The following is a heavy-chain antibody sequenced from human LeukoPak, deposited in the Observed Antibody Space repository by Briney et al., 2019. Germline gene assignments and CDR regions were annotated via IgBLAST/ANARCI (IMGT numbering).Heavy chain of an antibody. CDR3: ATELRSYCGGDCYSVNFDY. CDR1: GYTLTELS. CDR2: FDPEDGET. Sequence: ASVKVSCKVSGYTLTELSMNWVRQAPGKGLEWRGGFDPEDGETIYAQKFQGRVTMTEDTSRDTAYMELSSLRSEDTAVYYCATELRSYCGGDCYSVNFDYWGQGTLVTVSS. V-gene: IGHV1-24*01. J-gene: IGHJ4*02. D-gene: IGHD2-21*02.